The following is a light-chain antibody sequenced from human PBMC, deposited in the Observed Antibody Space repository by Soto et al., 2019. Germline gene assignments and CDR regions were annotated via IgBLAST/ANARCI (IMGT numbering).Light chain of an antibody. CDR1: QTVSNRY. V-gene: IGKV3-20*01. Sequence: ETVLTQSPGTLSLSPGERATLSCRASQTVSNRYVAWYQHKPGQAPRVLIYAASNRSPGIPDRFSGSGSGTDFTLTISRLEPEDFTVYYCQQYGNSPWTFGQGTKVEI. CDR3: QQYGNSPWT. J-gene: IGKJ1*01. CDR2: AAS.